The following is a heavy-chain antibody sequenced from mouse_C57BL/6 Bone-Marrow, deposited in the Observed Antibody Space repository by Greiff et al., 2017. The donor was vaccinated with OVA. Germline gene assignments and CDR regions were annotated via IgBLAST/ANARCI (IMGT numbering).Heavy chain of an antibody. Sequence: EVMLVESGGGLVKPGGSLKLSCAASGFTFSDYGMHWVRQAPEKGLEWVAYISSGSSTIYYADTVKGRFTISRDNAKNTLFLQMTSLRSEDTAMYYCARRQRGRMDYWGQGTSVTVSS. CDR3: ARRQRGRMDY. CDR2: ISSGSSTI. CDR1: GFTFSDYG. J-gene: IGHJ4*01. V-gene: IGHV5-17*01. D-gene: IGHD6-1*01.